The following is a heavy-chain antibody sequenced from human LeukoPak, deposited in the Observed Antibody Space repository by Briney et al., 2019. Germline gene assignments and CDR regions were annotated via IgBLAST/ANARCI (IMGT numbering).Heavy chain of an antibody. CDR2: INPDTGDK. CDR1: GYTFTNYH. J-gene: IGHJ4*02. D-gene: IGHD2-21*02. CDR3: ARTTSMTASGYDY. V-gene: IGHV1-8*03. Sequence: ASVKVSCKASGYTFTNYHINWERQASGQGLEWMTWINPDTGDKGYARKFQDRVTITTDTSISTAYMELSSLSSEDTAVYFCARTTSMTASGYDYWGQGTLVTVSS.